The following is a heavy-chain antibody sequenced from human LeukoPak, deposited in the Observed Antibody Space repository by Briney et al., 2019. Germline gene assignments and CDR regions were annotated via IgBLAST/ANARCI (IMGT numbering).Heavy chain of an antibody. D-gene: IGHD3-10*01. J-gene: IGHJ5*02. CDR2: IYYSGST. CDR1: GASLSTSPCY. Sequence: SETLSLTCSVSGASLSTSPCYWGWIRQPPGKGLEWIASIYYSGSTYYNPSLKSRVTISVDTSKNQLSLKLNSVTAADTAVYYCARLGYYGSGSYPWLDPWGQGTLVTVSS. V-gene: IGHV4-39*07. CDR3: ARLGYYGSGSYPWLDP.